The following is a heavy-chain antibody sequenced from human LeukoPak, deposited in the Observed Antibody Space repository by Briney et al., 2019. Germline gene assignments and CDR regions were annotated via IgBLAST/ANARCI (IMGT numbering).Heavy chain of an antibody. CDR1: GGSISSYY. Sequence: PSETLSLTCTVSGGSISSYYWSWIRQPPGKGLEWIGYIYYSGSTYYNPPLKSRVTISVDTSKNQFSLKLSSVTAADTAVYYCARGTYYDFWSGYNYWGQGTLVTVSS. J-gene: IGHJ4*02. CDR2: IYYSGST. D-gene: IGHD3-3*01. V-gene: IGHV4-59*12. CDR3: ARGTYYDFWSGYNY.